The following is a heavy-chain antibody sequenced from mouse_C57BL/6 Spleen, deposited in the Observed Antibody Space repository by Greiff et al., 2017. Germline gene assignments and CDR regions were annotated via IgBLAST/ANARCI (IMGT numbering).Heavy chain of an antibody. CDR2: IDPETGGT. CDR3: TRSAYYYGLMDY. J-gene: IGHJ4*01. D-gene: IGHD1-1*01. Sequence: VQLQQSGAELVRPGASVTLSCKASGYTFTDYEMHWVKQTPVHGLEWIGAIDPETGGTAYNQKFKGKAILTADKSSSTAYMELRSLTSEDSAVYYCTRSAYYYGLMDYWGQGTSVTVSS. CDR1: GYTFTDYE. V-gene: IGHV1-15*01.